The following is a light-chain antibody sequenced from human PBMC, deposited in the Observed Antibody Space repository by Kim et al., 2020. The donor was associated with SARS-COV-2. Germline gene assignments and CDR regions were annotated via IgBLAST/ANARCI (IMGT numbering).Light chain of an antibody. J-gene: IGLJ3*02. V-gene: IGLV1-36*01. CDR1: SSNIGNNA. Sequence: QSVLTQAPSVSEAPRQRVTISCSGSSSNIGNNAVNWYQQFPGKAPKLLIYYDDLLPSGVSDRFSGSKSGTSASLAIGGLQSEDEADYYCASGDDRLVGWVFGGGTQLTVL. CDR3: ASGDDRLVGWV. CDR2: YDD.